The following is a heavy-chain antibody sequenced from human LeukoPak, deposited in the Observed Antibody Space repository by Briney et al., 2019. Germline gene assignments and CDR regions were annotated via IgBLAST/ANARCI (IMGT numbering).Heavy chain of an antibody. V-gene: IGHV1-69*04. CDR3: LIRDPDIVVVPANYYYYYMDV. J-gene: IGHJ6*03. CDR1: GGTFSSYA. Sequence: GSSVKVSCKASGGTFSSYAISWVRQAPGQGLEWMGRIIPILGIANYAQKFQGRVTITADESTSTAYMELSSLRSEDTAVYYCLIRDPDIVVVPANYYYYYMDVWGKGTTVTVSS. CDR2: IIPILGIA. D-gene: IGHD2-2*01.